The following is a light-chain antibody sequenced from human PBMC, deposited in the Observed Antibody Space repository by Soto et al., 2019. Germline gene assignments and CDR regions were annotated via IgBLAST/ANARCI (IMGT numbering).Light chain of an antibody. CDR3: QQTYSTPYV. Sequence: DIQLTQSPPSLSASVGDRVTITCRASQTINNYVNWYQQEAGKDPKLLIYGASSLQSGVPSRFSGSGFGTEFTLTISSLQSEDFVIYYCQQTYSTPYVFGGGTKLDI. CDR2: GAS. V-gene: IGKV1-39*01. CDR1: QTINNY. J-gene: IGKJ2*01.